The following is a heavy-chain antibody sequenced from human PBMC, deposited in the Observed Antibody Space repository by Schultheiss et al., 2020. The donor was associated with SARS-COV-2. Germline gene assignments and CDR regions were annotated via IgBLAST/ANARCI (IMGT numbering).Heavy chain of an antibody. V-gene: IGHV4-34*01. CDR1: GGSFSGYY. CDR3: ARGLPSQYNGYVRPYYFDH. CDR2: INHSGST. Sequence: SETLSLTCAVYGGSFSGYYWSWIRQPPGKGLEWIGEINHSGSTNYNPSLKSRVTISVDTSKNQFSLKLSSVTAADTAVYYCARGLPSQYNGYVRPYYFDHWGRGSLVTVSS. J-gene: IGHJ4*02. D-gene: IGHD5-12*01.